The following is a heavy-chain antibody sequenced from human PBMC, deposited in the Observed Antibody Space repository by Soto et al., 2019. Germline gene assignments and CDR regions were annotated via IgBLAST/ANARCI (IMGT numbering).Heavy chain of an antibody. CDR3: ARDYPSNNDFWSGYFLGP. CDR1: GYTFTSYG. CDR2: ISAYNGNT. J-gene: IGHJ5*02. D-gene: IGHD3-3*01. Sequence: ASVNVSCKTSGYTFTSYGISWVRQAPGQRLEWMGWISAYNGNTNYPQKLQGRVTMTTDTSTSTAYMELRSLRSDDTAVYYCARDYPSNNDFWSGYFLGPWGQGTLVTVSS. V-gene: IGHV1-18*01.